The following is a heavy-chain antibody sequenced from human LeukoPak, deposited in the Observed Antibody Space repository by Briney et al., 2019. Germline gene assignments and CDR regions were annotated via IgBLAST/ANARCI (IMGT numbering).Heavy chain of an antibody. J-gene: IGHJ6*02. D-gene: IGHD6-19*01. CDR3: ATAVSSGWFHMDV. CDR2: FDPEDGET. CDR1: GYTLTELS. Sequence: ASVTVSCKVSGYTLTELSMHWVRQAPGKGLEWMGGFDPEDGETIYAQKFQGRVTMTEDTSTDTAYMELSSLRSEDTAVYYCATAVSSGWFHMDVWGQGTTVTVSS. V-gene: IGHV1-24*01.